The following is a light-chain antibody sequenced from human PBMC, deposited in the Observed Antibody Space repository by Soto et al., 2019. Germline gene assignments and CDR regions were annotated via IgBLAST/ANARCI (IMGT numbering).Light chain of an antibody. V-gene: IGKV3-15*01. CDR1: QTVSRN. CDR3: QQYNDWWT. Sequence: EIVMTQSPATLSVSPGESATLSCRASQTVSRNLAWYQQKPGQAPRLLIYGASTRTTGCPARFSGSGSGTEFTLIISTLQSEDVAVYYCQQYNDWWTFGQGTKVEI. CDR2: GAS. J-gene: IGKJ1*01.